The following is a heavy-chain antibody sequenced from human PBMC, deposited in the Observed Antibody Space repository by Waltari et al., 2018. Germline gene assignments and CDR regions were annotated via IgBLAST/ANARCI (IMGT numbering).Heavy chain of an antibody. V-gene: IGHV3-48*03. Sequence: EVQLVESGGGLVQPGGSQRLSCAAPGFTFSSYGMNWVRQAPGKGLEWISYISGSDTTIYYADSVKGRFTISRDDAENSLYLQMNSLRAEDTALYYCARRFDSWGQGTRVTVSS. CDR1: GFTFSSYG. J-gene: IGHJ4*02. CDR3: ARRFDS. CDR2: ISGSDTTI.